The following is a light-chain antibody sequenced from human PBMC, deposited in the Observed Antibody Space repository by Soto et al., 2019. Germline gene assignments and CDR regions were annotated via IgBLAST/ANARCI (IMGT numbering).Light chain of an antibody. J-gene: IGKJ1*01. CDR3: QQYSSSLWT. V-gene: IGKV3-20*01. CDR2: DAS. Sequence: EIVMTQSPATLSVSPGERATLSCRASQSVSSYLAWYQQKPGQAPRLLIYDASNRATGIPARFSGSGSGTDFTLTISRLEPEDFAVYYCQQYSSSLWTFGQGTKVDIK. CDR1: QSVSSY.